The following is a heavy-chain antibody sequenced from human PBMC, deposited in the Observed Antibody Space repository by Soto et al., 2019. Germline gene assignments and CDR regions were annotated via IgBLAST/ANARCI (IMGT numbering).Heavy chain of an antibody. Sequence: QVQLVQSGAEMRKPGSSLRVSCKASGGTFSDFAFSWVRQAPGQGLEWMGGIVPRFGSPNYAQKFGGRVTITADTSTSTVYMELSSLRFDDTAVYFCARDRIQLRLGKYSFNAMDVWGQGTMITVSS. CDR2: IVPRFGSP. V-gene: IGHV1-69*06. J-gene: IGHJ6*02. CDR1: GGTFSDFA. CDR3: ARDRIQLRLGKYSFNAMDV. D-gene: IGHD3-16*01.